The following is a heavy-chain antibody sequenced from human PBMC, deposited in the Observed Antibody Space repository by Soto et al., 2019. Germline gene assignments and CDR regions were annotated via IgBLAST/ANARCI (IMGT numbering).Heavy chain of an antibody. D-gene: IGHD2-2*01. Sequence: EVQLLESGGGLVQPGGSLRLSCVGSGFTFINYAMNWVRQTPGKGLEWVSGISGGGGRTFDADSVKGRFTISRDNSKNPVNLQMNSLRADDTDVYYCARKVLGSTSRPDWWYFDLWGRGTLVTVSS. CDR3: ARKVLGSTSRPDWWYFDL. CDR2: ISGGGGRT. V-gene: IGHV3-23*01. CDR1: GFTFINYA. J-gene: IGHJ2*01.